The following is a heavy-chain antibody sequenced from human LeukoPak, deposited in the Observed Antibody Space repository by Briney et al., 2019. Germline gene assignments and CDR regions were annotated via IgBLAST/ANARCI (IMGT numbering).Heavy chain of an antibody. CDR2: ISGSSLYT. CDR1: GXTFSDYH. CDR3: ARLYCSTYSCYNNYGMDV. J-gene: IGHJ6*02. Sequence: GGSLRLSCAASGXTFSDYHMTWIRQAPGKGLEWVSYISGSSLYTDYADSVKGRFTISRDNAKNSLYLQMNSLRAEDTAVYYCARLYCSTYSCYNNYGMDVWGQGTTVTVS. V-gene: IGHV3-11*03. D-gene: IGHD2-2*01.